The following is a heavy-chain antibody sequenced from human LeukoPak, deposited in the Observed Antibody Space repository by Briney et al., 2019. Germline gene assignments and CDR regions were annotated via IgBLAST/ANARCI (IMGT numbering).Heavy chain of an antibody. Sequence: GESLKISCKGSGYSFTSYWIGWVRQMPGKGLDWMGIIYPGDSDTRYSPSFQGQVTISADKSISTAYLQWSSLKASDTAMYYCARTFSGYDSHYYYYMDVWGKGTTVTVSS. CDR3: ARTFSGYDSHYYYYMDV. J-gene: IGHJ6*03. D-gene: IGHD5-12*01. CDR2: IYPGDSDT. CDR1: GYSFTSYW. V-gene: IGHV5-51*01.